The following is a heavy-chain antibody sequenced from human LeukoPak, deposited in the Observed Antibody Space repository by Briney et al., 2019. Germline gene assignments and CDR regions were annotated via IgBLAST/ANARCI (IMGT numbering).Heavy chain of an antibody. CDR1: GGSFSGYY. V-gene: IGHV4-34*01. CDR3: ERGRYDYYYYMDV. CDR2: IHHSGST. Sequence: SETLSLTCAVYGGSFSGYYWSWIRQPPGKGLEWIGEIHHSGSTNYNPSLKSRVTISVDPSKNQLSLELSSVTAEDPAVYYCERGRYDYYYYMDVWGKGTTVTVSS. J-gene: IGHJ6*03.